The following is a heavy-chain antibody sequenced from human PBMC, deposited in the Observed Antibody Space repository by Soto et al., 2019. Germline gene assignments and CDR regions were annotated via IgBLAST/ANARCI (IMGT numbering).Heavy chain of an antibody. D-gene: IGHD3-22*01. CDR3: ARKGSSGYPYFDY. CDR2: IYYSGST. V-gene: IGHV4-59*01. J-gene: IGHJ4*02. CDR1: GGSISSYY. Sequence: PSETLFLTCTVSGGSISSYYWSWIRQPPGKGLEWIGYIYYSGSTNYNPSLKSRVTISVDTSKNQFSLKLSSVTAADTAVYYCARKGSSGYPYFDYSGQGTLVTVSS.